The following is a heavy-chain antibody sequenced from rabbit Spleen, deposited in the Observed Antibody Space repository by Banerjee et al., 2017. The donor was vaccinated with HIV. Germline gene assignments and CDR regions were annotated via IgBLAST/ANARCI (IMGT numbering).Heavy chain of an antibody. CDR2: ISVGSSGTT. J-gene: IGHJ4*01. Sequence: QEQLVESGGGLVQPEGSLTLTCTASGFSFSSGYYMCWVRQAPGKGLEWIGCISVGSSGTTYYANWAKGRFTISKTSSTTVSLQMTSLTAADTATYFCARDAAGREDFNLWGQGTLVTVS. CDR1: GFSFSSGYY. CDR3: ARDAAGREDFNL. V-gene: IGHV1S45*01. D-gene: IGHD4-2*01.